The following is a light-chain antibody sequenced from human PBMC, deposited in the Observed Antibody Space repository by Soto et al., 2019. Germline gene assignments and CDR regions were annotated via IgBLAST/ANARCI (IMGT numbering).Light chain of an antibody. CDR3: QQYNNYST. Sequence: DIQITQSPSTLCASVGDRVTITCRASQSISDWLAWFQLKPGKAPKLLIYDASSLESGVPSRFSGSGSGTEFTLTISSLQPDDFATYYCQQYNNYSTFGQGTKVDIK. CDR2: DAS. V-gene: IGKV1-5*01. CDR1: QSISDW. J-gene: IGKJ1*01.